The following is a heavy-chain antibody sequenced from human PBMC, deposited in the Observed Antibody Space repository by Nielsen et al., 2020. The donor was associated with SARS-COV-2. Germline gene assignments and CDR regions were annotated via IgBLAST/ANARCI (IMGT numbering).Heavy chain of an antibody. CDR2: ISGTNYI. Sequence: GESLKISCAASGFTFSDHYMTWVRQAPGGALQWLSYISGTNYIKYAESVKGRFTVSRDNAKNSLFLHMSSLRAEDTAVYYCATESTIFGAIINFAPDYWGQGTVVTVSS. J-gene: IGHJ4*02. D-gene: IGHD3-3*01. CDR3: ATESTIFGAIINFAPDY. V-gene: IGHV3-69-1*01. CDR1: GFTFSDHY.